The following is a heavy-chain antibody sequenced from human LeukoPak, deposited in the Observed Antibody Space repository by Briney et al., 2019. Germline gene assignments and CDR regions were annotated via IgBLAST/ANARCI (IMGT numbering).Heavy chain of an antibody. J-gene: IGHJ4*02. V-gene: IGHV3-23*01. CDR3: VSGDTGSGYYY. CDR2: ITGGGDSA. D-gene: IGHD3-22*01. CDR1: GFTFSSHA. Sequence: GGSLRLSCGASGFTFSSHAMSWVRQTPERGLEWVSAITGGGDSAYYPDSVKGRFTISRDNSKNTLYLQMNNLGAEDTALYYCVSGDTGSGYYYWGQGTPVTVSS.